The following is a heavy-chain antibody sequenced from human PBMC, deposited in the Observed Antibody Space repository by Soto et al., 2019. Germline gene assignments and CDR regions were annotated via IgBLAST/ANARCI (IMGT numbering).Heavy chain of an antibody. CDR3: ARGHLAVVPVASWFYYMDV. J-gene: IGHJ6*03. Sequence: GASVKVSCKASGYTFTNYAVHWVRQAPGQRLEWMGWINAGNGNTRFSQDFQGRLSLTRGISARTVYMEPSSLRSEDTAVYFCARGHLAVVPVASWFYYMDVWGKGTTVTVSS. V-gene: IGHV1-3*01. CDR1: GYTFTNYA. CDR2: INAGNGNT. D-gene: IGHD2-2*01.